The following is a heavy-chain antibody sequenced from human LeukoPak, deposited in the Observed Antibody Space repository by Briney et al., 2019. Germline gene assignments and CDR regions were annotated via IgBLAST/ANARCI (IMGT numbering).Heavy chain of an antibody. CDR3: ARGHLKYYYGSGSYYRWFDP. J-gene: IGHJ5*02. CDR2: INHSGST. V-gene: IGHV4-34*01. CDR1: GGSFSGYY. Sequence: PSETLSLTCAVYGGSFSGYYWSWIRQPPGKGLEWTGEINHSGSTNYNPSLKSRVTISVDTSKNQFSLKLSSVTAADTAVYYCARGHLKYYYGSGSYYRWFDPWGQGTLVTVSS. D-gene: IGHD3-10*01.